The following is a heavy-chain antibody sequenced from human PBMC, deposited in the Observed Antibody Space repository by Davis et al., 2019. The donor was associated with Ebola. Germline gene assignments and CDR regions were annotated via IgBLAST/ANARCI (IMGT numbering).Heavy chain of an antibody. CDR3: ARGMAVAGSHGDFDY. D-gene: IGHD6-19*01. Sequence: PSETLSLTCAVYGGSFSGYYWSWIRQPPGKGLEWIGEINHSGSTNYNPSLKSRVTISVDTSKNQFSLKLSSVTAADTAVYYCARGMAVAGSHGDFDYWGQGTLVTVSS. V-gene: IGHV4-34*01. J-gene: IGHJ4*02. CDR2: INHSGST. CDR1: GGSFSGYY.